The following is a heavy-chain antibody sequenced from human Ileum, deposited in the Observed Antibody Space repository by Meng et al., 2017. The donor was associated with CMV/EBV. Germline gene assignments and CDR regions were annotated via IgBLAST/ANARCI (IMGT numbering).Heavy chain of an antibody. CDR3: VHRYSSSSGQVS. CDR1: GFSLTANVES. J-gene: IGHJ5*02. CDR2: IHGGGGK. V-gene: IGHV2-5*02. Sequence: QIPLKESCPTLVKSTQTLTLTCTFSGFSLTANVESVGWIRQPPGKALEWLALIHGGGGKQYSPSLQSRLTATRDTSKNQVVLTMTNMDPVDTATYYCVHRYSSSSGQVSWGQGTLVTVSS. D-gene: IGHD6-6*01.